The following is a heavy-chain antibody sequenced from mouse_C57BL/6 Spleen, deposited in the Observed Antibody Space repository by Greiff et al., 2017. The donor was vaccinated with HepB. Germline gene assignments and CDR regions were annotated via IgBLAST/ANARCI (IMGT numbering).Heavy chain of an antibody. V-gene: IGHV1-52*01. D-gene: IGHD2-5*01. Sequence: QVQLQQSGAELVRPGSSVKLSCKASGYTFTSYWMHWVKQRPIQGLEWIGNIDPSDSETHYNQKFKDKATLTVDKSSSTAYMQLSSLTSEDSAVYYCARGNYSNSTWFAYWGQGTLVTVSA. CDR3: ARGNYSNSTWFAY. CDR1: GYTFTSYW. J-gene: IGHJ3*01. CDR2: IDPSDSET.